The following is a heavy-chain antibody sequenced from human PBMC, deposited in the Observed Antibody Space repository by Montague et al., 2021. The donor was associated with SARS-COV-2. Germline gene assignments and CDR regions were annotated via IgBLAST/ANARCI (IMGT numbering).Heavy chain of an antibody. CDR3: AKELLSGYYYHMDV. CDR2: VWYDGSRN. V-gene: IGHV3-33*06. D-gene: IGHD2-15*01. J-gene: IGHJ6*03. CDR1: GFTFSSFA. Sequence: SLRLSCAASGFTFSSFAMHWVRQAPGKGLEWVALVWYDGSRNYYTESVKGRFTISRDNSENTLYLQMDSLRVEDTAVYYCAKELLSGYYYHMDVWGKGTPVTVSS.